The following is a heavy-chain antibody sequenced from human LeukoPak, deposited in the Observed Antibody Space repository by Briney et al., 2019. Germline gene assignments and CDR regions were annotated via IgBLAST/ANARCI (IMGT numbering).Heavy chain of an antibody. J-gene: IGHJ3*02. D-gene: IGHD6-13*01. CDR2: IYYSGSI. V-gene: IGHV4-39*07. CDR3: ARGSIAAAAGPTDAFDI. CDR1: GGSISSSSYY. Sequence: SETLSLTCTVSGGSISSSSYYWGWIRQPPGKGLEWIGSIYYSGSIYYNPSLKSRVTISVDTSKNQFSLKLSSVTAADTAVYYCARGSIAAAAGPTDAFDIWGQGTMVTVSS.